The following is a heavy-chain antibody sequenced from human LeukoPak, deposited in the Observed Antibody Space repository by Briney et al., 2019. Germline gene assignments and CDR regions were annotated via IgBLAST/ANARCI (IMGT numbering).Heavy chain of an antibody. D-gene: IGHD3-22*01. CDR1: GFTFSIYA. CDR3: AKDRPNYYESNGQYYRRDGDY. V-gene: IGHV3-23*01. Sequence: GGSLRLSCAASGFTFSIYAMSWVRQAPGKGLEWVSSISSRSDYTYYEDSVKGRFTISRDNSQNTLYLQMNSLRAKDTAIYYCAKDRPNYYESNGQYYRRDGDYWGQGTLVTVSS. CDR2: ISSRSDYT. J-gene: IGHJ4*02.